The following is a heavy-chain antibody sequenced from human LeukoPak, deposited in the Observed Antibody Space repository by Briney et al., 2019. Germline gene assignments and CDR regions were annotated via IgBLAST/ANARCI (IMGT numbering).Heavy chain of an antibody. CDR2: VSGSGGST. CDR1: GFTFSSYA. Sequence: GGSLRLSCAASGFTFSSYAMSWVRQAPGKGLEWVSAVSGSGGSTYYADSVKGRFTISRDNSKNTLYLQMNSLRAEDTAVYYCAKDRKVAGTPVNDYWGQGTLVTVSS. D-gene: IGHD6-19*01. J-gene: IGHJ4*02. CDR3: AKDRKVAGTPVNDY. V-gene: IGHV3-23*01.